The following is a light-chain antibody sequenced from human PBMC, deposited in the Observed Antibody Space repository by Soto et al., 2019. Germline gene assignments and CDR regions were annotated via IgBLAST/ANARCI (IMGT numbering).Light chain of an antibody. CDR3: AAWDDSLNGVV. Sequence: QSVLTQPPSASGTPGQRVTISCSGSNSNIGTYIVNWYQQLPGTAPKLLIYSTKQRPSGVPDRFSGSKSGTSASLAISGLQSEDEADYYCAAWDDSLNGVVFGGGTKLTVL. V-gene: IGLV1-44*01. CDR2: STK. CDR1: NSNIGTYI. J-gene: IGLJ2*01.